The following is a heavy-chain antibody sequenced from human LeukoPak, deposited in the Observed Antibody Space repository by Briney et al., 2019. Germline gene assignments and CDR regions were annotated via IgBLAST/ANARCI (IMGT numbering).Heavy chain of an antibody. CDR2: IYPGDSDT. D-gene: IGHD2-2*01. J-gene: IGHJ4*02. V-gene: IGHV5-51*01. Sequence: GESLKISCKGSGYSFTSYWIGWVRQMPGKGLEWMGIIYPGDSDTRYSPSFQGQVTISADKSISTAYLQWSSLKASDTAMYYCARLVPSDIVVVPAALEPGYFDYWGQGTLVTVSS. CDR1: GYSFTSYW. CDR3: ARLVPSDIVVVPAALEPGYFDY.